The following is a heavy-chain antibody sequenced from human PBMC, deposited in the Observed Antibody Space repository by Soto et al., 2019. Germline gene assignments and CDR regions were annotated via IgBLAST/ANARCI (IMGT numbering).Heavy chain of an antibody. CDR2: INAGGGNT. CDR1: RFSFNTFA. V-gene: IGHV3-23*01. J-gene: IGHJ6*02. Sequence: GGSLRLSCVASRFSFNTFAMSWVRQAPGKGLEWVSSINAGGGNTYYADSVKGRITISRDNAKNSLYLQMNSLRAEDTAVYYCARSLLRGTFTYYYYGMDVWGQGTTVTVSS. CDR3: ARSLLRGTFTYYYYGMDV. D-gene: IGHD1-26*01.